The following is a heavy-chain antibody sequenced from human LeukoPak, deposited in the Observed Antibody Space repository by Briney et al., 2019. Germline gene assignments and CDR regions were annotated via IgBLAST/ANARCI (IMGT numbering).Heavy chain of an antibody. V-gene: IGHV1-18*04. J-gene: IGHJ4*02. Sequence: ASVKVSCKASGYTFTGYYMHWVRQAPGQGLEWMGWISAYNGNTNYAQKLQGRVTMTTDTSTSTAYMELRSLRSDDTAVYYCARDIVYYDILTGYRVFDYWGQGTLVTVSS. CDR2: ISAYNGNT. CDR3: ARDIVYYDILTGYRVFDY. CDR1: GYTFTGYY. D-gene: IGHD3-9*01.